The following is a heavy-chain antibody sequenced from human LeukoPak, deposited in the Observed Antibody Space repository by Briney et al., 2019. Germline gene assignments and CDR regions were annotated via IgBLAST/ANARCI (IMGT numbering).Heavy chain of an antibody. CDR3: ARDQYDTWSRRGNFDS. Sequence: PGGSLRLSCSASGFTFSRCAMHWVRQAPGKGLEYASGINDNGGTTHYADSVRGRFTISRDNTKNSLYLQMNSLRVEDTAVFYCARDQYDTWSRRGNFDSWGQGTLVIVSS. V-gene: IGHV3-64*04. CDR1: GFTFSRCA. J-gene: IGHJ4*02. CDR2: INDNGGTT. D-gene: IGHD3-3*01.